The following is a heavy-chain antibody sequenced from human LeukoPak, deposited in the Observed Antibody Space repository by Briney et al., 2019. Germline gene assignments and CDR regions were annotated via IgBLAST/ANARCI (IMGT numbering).Heavy chain of an antibody. CDR1: GGSISSYY. D-gene: IGHD6-19*01. CDR2: IYYSGST. V-gene: IGHV4-59*01. Sequence: PSETLSLTCTVSGGSISSYYWSWIRQPPGKGLEWIGYIYYSGSTNYNPSLKSRVTISVDTSKNQFSLKLSSVTAADTAVYYCARVRQWLVGTWGQGTLVTVSS. J-gene: IGHJ5*02. CDR3: ARVRQWLVGT.